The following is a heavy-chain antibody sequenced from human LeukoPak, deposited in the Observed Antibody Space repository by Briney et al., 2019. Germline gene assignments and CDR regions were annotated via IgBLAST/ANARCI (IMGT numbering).Heavy chain of an antibody. J-gene: IGHJ3*02. D-gene: IGHD2-2*01. CDR2: IYYSGST. V-gene: IGHV4-30-4*08. Sequence: KPSQTLSLTCTVSGGSISSGDYYWRWIRQPPGKGLEWIGYIYYSGSTYYNPSLKSRVTISVDTSKNPFSLKLSSVTAADTAVYYCARARGLYCSSTSCYADAFDIWGQGTMVTVSS. CDR1: GGSISSGDYY. CDR3: ARARGLYCSSTSCYADAFDI.